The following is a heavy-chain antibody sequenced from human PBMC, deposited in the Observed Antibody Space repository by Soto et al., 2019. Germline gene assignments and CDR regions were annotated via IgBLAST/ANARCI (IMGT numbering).Heavy chain of an antibody. V-gene: IGHV3-74*01. D-gene: IGHD5-12*01. CDR3: VKAHGYDFDY. CDR2: INSDGSST. Sequence: SLRLSCAASGFSFNIFAMNWVRQAPGKGLEWVSRINSDGSSTNYADSVKGRFTISRDNAKNTLYLQMNSVRAEDTAVYYCVKAHGYDFDYWGQGTLVTVSS. J-gene: IGHJ4*02. CDR1: GFSFNIFA.